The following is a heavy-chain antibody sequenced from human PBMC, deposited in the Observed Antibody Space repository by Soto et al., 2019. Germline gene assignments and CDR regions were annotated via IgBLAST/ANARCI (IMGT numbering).Heavy chain of an antibody. D-gene: IGHD2-15*01. V-gene: IGHV3-21*01. Sequence: PGGSLRLSCAASGFTFSSYSMNWVRQAPGKGLEWVSSISSSSSYIYYADSVKGRFTISRDNAKNSLYLQMNSLRAEDTAVYYCARFGQIVKNFAYWGRGTLVTVSS. J-gene: IGHJ1*01. CDR2: ISSSSSYI. CDR3: ARFGQIVKNFAY. CDR1: GFTFSSYS.